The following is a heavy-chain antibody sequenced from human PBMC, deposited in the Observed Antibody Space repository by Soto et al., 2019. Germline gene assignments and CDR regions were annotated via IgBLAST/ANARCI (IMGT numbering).Heavy chain of an antibody. Sequence: VQLLESGGGLVQPGGSLRLSCAASGFTFSSYAMSCVRQAPGKGLEWVSAISGSGGSTSYGDSVKGRFSISRDKTKNTLYLKMNSLRAEETAVYYCAKGSTRTYRSSLGDDYWGQGTLVTVSA. V-gene: IGHV3-23*01. J-gene: IGHJ4*02. CDR3: AKGSTRTYRSSLGDDY. D-gene: IGHD6-6*01. CDR2: ISGSGGST. CDR1: GFTFSSYA.